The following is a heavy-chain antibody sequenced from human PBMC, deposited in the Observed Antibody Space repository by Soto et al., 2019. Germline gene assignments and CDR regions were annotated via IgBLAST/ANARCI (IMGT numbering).Heavy chain of an antibody. CDR3: VRNLASGGTYYFDY. CDR1: GFTFSSYD. D-gene: IGHD2-15*01. Sequence: GGSLRLSCAASGFTFSSYDMHWVRQATGKGLEWVSAIGTAGDTYYPGSVKGRFTVSRDDSKNSLYLQMNYLKTEDTAMYYCVRNLASGGTYYFDYWGQGTLVTVSS. J-gene: IGHJ4*02. V-gene: IGHV3-13*01. CDR2: IGTAGDT.